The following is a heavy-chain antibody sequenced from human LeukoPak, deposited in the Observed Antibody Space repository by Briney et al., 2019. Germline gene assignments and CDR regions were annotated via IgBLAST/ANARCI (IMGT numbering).Heavy chain of an antibody. CDR2: IIPIFGTA. CDR1: GGTFSSYA. Sequence: SVKVSCKASGGTFSSYAISWVRQAPGQGLEWMGGIIPIFGTANYAQKFQGRVTITADESTSTAYMELSSLRSEDTAVYYCARDDGAYCGGDCYSGDYWGQGNLVTVSS. D-gene: IGHD2-21*01. J-gene: IGHJ4*02. CDR3: ARDDGAYCGGDCYSGDY. V-gene: IGHV1-69*01.